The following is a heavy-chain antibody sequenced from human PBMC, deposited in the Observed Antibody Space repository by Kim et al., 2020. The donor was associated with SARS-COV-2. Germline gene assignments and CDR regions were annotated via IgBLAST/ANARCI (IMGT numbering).Heavy chain of an antibody. CDR1: GFTFSTYA. CDR3: ARFFVSGYSSSWNAFDY. J-gene: IGHJ4*02. CDR2: ISFDGSNE. Sequence: GGSLRLSCAASGFTFSTYAMHWVRQAPGKGLEWVAVISFDGSNEYYVDSVKGRFTVSRDNSKNTLSLQMNSLRAEDTAVYYCARFFVSGYSSSWNAFDYWGQGTLVTVSS. D-gene: IGHD6-13*01. V-gene: IGHV3-30*04.